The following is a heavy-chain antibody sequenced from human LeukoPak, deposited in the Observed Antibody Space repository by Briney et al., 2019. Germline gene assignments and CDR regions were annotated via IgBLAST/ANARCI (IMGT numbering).Heavy chain of an antibody. Sequence: GGSLRLSCAASGFTFSSYDMNWVRQAPGKGLEWVSSISSSSSYIYYADSVKGRFTISRDNAKNSRYLQMNSLRAEDTAVYYCARVKDYYDSSGGYWGQGTLVTVSS. D-gene: IGHD3-22*01. V-gene: IGHV3-21*01. CDR3: ARVKDYYDSSGGY. CDR1: GFTFSSYD. J-gene: IGHJ4*02. CDR2: ISSSSSYI.